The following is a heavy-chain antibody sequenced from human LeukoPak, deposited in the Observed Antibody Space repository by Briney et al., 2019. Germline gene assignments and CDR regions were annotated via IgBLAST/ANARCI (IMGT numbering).Heavy chain of an antibody. D-gene: IGHD3-22*01. J-gene: IGHJ4*02. V-gene: IGHV3-53*01. CDR1: GFTVSNNY. CDR3: ARGDDSGYYDYFDY. CDR2: IYSGGST. Sequence: GGSLRLSCVVSGFTVSNNYMSWVRQAPRKGLEWVSLIYSGGSTYYADSVKGRFTISRDDSKNTVYLQMNSLRAEDTAMYYCARGDDSGYYDYFDYWGQGALVTVSS.